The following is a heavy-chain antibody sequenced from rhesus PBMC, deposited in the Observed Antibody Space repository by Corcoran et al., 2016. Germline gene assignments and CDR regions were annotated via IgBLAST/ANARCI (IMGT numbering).Heavy chain of an antibody. CDR3: ASVVAAAGPDY. V-gene: IGHV4-93*01. CDR2: IDGSGGST. Sequence: QVQLQESGPAVVKPSETLSLTCAVSGGSISSSNWWSWIRLDPGKGLEWIGGIDGSGGSTEYNPSLKGRVTISKDTSKNQFSLKLSSVTAADTAVYYCASVVAAAGPDYWGQGVLVTVSS. CDR1: GGSISSSNW. J-gene: IGHJ4*01. D-gene: IGHD6-25*01.